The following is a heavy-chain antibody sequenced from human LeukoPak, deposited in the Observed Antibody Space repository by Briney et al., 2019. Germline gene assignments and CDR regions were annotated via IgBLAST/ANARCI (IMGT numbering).Heavy chain of an antibody. D-gene: IGHD3-3*02. CDR2: IHCTGIT. CDR1: GGSISSNF. Sequence: SETLSLTCTVSGGSISSNFWSWIRQSPGKGLEWIGYIHCTGITNYNPSLKSRVTISVDPSKNQVFLKLSSVTAADTAVYYCARDDISYGYYMDVWGKGITVTVSS. J-gene: IGHJ6*03. V-gene: IGHV4-59*01. CDR3: ARDDISYGYYMDV.